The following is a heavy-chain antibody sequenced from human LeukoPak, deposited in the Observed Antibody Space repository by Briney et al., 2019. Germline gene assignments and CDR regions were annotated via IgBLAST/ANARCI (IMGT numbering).Heavy chain of an antibody. J-gene: IGHJ4*02. Sequence: ASVKVSCKASGYTFTGYYMRWVRQAPGQGLEWMGRINPNSGGTNYAQKFQGRVTMTRDTSISTAYMELSRLRSDDTAVYYCARGPIVVVPAAVYYFDYWGQGTLVTVSS. CDR2: INPNSGGT. CDR3: ARGPIVVVPAAVYYFDY. D-gene: IGHD2-2*01. CDR1: GYTFTGYY. V-gene: IGHV1-2*06.